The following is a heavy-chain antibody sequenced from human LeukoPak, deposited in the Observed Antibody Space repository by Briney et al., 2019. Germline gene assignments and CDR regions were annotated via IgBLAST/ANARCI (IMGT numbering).Heavy chain of an antibody. CDR1: GFTFSDYY. J-gene: IGHJ3*02. D-gene: IGHD2-21*02. Sequence: GGSLRLSCAASGFTFSDYYMSWSRQAPGKGLGGVSYISSSGSTIYYATSVKGQFTIYRDNAKNSLYLQMNRLRAEDTAVYYCARDWEDYCGGDCYSSAFDIWGQGTMVTVSS. CDR2: ISSSGSTI. V-gene: IGHV3-11*04. CDR3: ARDWEDYCGGDCYSSAFDI.